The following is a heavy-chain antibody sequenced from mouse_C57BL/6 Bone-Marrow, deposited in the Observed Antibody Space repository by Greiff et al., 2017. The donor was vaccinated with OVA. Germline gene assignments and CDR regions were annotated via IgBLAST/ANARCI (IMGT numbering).Heavy chain of an antibody. Sequence: QVQLQQSGAELVRPGASVKLSCKASGYTFTDYYINWVKQRPGQGLEWIARIYPGSGNTYYNEKFKGKATLTAEKSSSTAYMQLSSLTSEDSAVYFCARGEDYDSSYSFAYWGQGTLVTVSA. CDR1: GYTFTDYY. V-gene: IGHV1-76*01. CDR2: IYPGSGNT. J-gene: IGHJ3*01. CDR3: ARGEDYDSSYSFAY. D-gene: IGHD1-1*01.